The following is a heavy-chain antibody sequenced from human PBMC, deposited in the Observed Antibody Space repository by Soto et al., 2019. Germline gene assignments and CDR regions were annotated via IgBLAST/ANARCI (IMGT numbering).Heavy chain of an antibody. J-gene: IGHJ4*02. D-gene: IGHD3-22*01. CDR1: GYSFTSYW. Sequence: GESLKISCKGSGYSFTSYWISWVCQMPGKGLEWMGRIDPSDSYTNYSPSFQGHVTISADKSISTAYLQWSSLKASDTAMYYCAGTYYYDSSGYYHFDYWGQGTLVTVSS. CDR2: IDPSDSYT. V-gene: IGHV5-10-1*01. CDR3: AGTYYYDSSGYYHFDY.